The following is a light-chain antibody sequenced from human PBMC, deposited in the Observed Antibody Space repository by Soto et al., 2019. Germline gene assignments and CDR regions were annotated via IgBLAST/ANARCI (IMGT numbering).Light chain of an antibody. V-gene: IGKV1-39*01. Sequence: DIHMTQSPSSLSASVGDRVTITCRARQNIKKFLNWYQQRPGKAPSALIHATSTLQNGVSSRFSGSGSDTDFTLAITSLQPEDFATYFCQQSYSSPLTFGGGTKLEL. CDR3: QQSYSSPLT. CDR1: QNIKKF. CDR2: ATS. J-gene: IGKJ4*01.